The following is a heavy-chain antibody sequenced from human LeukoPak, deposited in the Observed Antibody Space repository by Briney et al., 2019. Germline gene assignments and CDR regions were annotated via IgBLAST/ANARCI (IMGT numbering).Heavy chain of an antibody. V-gene: IGHV3-30*04. D-gene: IGHD2-15*01. CDR3: ARGTRYCSGGSCEVWFDP. J-gene: IGHJ5*02. Sequence: PGGSLRLSCAASGFTFSSYAMHWVRQAPGKGLEWVAVISYDGSNKYYADSVKGRFTISRDNSKNTLYLQMNSLRAEDTAVYYCARGTRYCSGGSCEVWFDPWGQGTLVTVSS. CDR1: GFTFSSYA. CDR2: ISYDGSNK.